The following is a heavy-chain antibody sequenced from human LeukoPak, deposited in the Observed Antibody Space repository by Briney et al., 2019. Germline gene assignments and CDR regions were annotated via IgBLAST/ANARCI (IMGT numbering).Heavy chain of an antibody. D-gene: IGHD3-3*01. Sequence: GGSLRLSCAASGFTFSSYSMNWVRQAPGKGLEWVSSISSSSSYIYYADSVKGRFTISRDNAKNSLYLQMNSLRAEDTAVYYCARGVRFLEWLSKTPPFDYWGQGTLVTVSS. CDR2: ISSSSSYI. J-gene: IGHJ4*02. V-gene: IGHV3-21*01. CDR1: GFTFSSYS. CDR3: ARGVRFLEWLSKTPPFDY.